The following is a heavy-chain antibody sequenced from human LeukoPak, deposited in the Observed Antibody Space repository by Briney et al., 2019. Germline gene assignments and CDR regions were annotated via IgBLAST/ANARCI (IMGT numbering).Heavy chain of an antibody. CDR2: IYHTGST. D-gene: IGHD1-26*01. CDR1: GGSVSDYY. J-gene: IGHJ6*03. CDR3: ARGNPYIGYYYYMDV. V-gene: IGHV4-59*02. Sequence: SETLSLTCTISGGSVSDYYWSWIRQSPGKGLEWIGYIYHTGSTSYSPSLKSRVTISADTSQNQFSLKLSSVTAADTAVYYCARGNPYIGYYYYMDVWGKGTTVTVSS.